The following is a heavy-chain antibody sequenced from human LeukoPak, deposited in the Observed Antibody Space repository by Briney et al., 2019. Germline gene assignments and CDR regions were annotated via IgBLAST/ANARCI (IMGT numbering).Heavy chain of an antibody. J-gene: IGHJ1*01. CDR1: GGSFSGYY. CDR3: ARQPYSRRGYFQH. D-gene: IGHD6-13*01. CDR2: INHSGST. V-gene: IGHV4-34*01. Sequence: SETLSLTCAVYGGSFSGYYWSWIRQPPGEGLEWIGEINHSGSTNYNPSLKSRVTISVDTSKNQFSLKLSSVTAADTAVYYCARQPYSRRGYFQHWGQGTLVTVSS.